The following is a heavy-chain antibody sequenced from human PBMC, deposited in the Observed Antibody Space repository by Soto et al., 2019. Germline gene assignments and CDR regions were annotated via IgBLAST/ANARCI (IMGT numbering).Heavy chain of an antibody. J-gene: IGHJ6*02. CDR1: GYSFTSYW. CDR3: ARLATDIVVVVADTPSYYYGMDV. V-gene: IGHV5-51*01. CDR2: IYPGDSDT. D-gene: IGHD2-15*01. Sequence: GESLKISCKGSGYSFTSYWIGWVRQMPGKGLEWMGIIYPGDSDTRYSPSFQGQVTISADKSISTAYLQWSSLKASDTAMYYCARLATDIVVVVADTPSYYYGMDVWGQGTTVTVSS.